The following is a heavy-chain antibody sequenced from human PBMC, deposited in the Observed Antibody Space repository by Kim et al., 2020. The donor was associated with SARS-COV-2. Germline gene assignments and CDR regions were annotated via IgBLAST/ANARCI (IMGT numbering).Heavy chain of an antibody. Sequence: GGSLRLSCAASGFTFGDYAMHWVRQAPGKGLEWVSGISWNSGSIGYADSVKGRFTISRDNAKNSLYLQMNSLRAEDTALYYCAKDWQYIAAAGMDVWGQGTTVTVSS. V-gene: IGHV3-9*01. CDR2: ISWNSGSI. CDR3: AKDWQYIAAAGMDV. D-gene: IGHD6-13*01. CDR1: GFTFGDYA. J-gene: IGHJ6*02.